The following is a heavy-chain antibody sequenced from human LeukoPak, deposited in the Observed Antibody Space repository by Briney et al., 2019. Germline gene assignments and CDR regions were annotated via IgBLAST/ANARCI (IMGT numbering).Heavy chain of an antibody. CDR1: GGSFSGYY. J-gene: IGHJ4*02. CDR2: INHSGST. CDR3: ASGSSYFDY. Sequence: SETLSLTCAVYGGSFSGYYWSWIRQPPGKGLEWIGEINHSGSTNYNPSLKSRVTISVDTSKNQFSLKLSSVTAADMAVYYCASGSSYFDYWGQGTLVTVSS. D-gene: IGHD1-26*01. V-gene: IGHV4-34*01.